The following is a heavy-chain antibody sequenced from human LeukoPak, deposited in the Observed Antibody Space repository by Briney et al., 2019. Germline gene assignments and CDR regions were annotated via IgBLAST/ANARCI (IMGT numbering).Heavy chain of an antibody. CDR1: GGSISSYY. CDR3: ARQYEDWFDP. CDR2: IYYSGST. J-gene: IGHJ5*02. V-gene: IGHV4-59*01. Sequence: SETLSLTCTVSGGSISSYYWSWIRQPPGKGLEWIGYIYYSGSTNYNPSLKSRVTISVDTSKYQFSLKLSSVTAADTAVYYCARQYEDWFDPWGQRTLVTLSS. D-gene: IGHD2-8*01.